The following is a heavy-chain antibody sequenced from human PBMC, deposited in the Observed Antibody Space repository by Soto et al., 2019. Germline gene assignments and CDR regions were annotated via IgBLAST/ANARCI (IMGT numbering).Heavy chain of an antibody. CDR2: IYYSGST. CDR1: GGSISSSSYY. D-gene: IGHD2-2*01. CDR3: ASYCYWDIVVVPAAMRRCGMDV. Sequence: NPSETLSLTCTVSGGSISSSSYYWGWIRQPPGKGLEWIGSIYYSGSTYYNPSLKSRVTISVDTSKNQFSLKLSSVTAADTAVYYCASYCYWDIVVVPAAMRRCGMDVWGQGTTVTVSS. V-gene: IGHV4-39*01. J-gene: IGHJ6*02.